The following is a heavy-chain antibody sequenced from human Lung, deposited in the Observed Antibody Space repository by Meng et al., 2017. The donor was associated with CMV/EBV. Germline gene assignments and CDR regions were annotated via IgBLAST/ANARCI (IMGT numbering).Heavy chain of an antibody. Sequence: SETLSLTCTVSGGSISSNGYYWGWIRQPPGKGLEWIGSIYYTGITYYNPSLKSRVTVSVDTSKNQFSLNLSSVTPEDTAVYYCAEARNWNFGLGPTGNWLDPWGQGXLVTVSS. CDR3: AEARNWNFGLGPTGNWLDP. D-gene: IGHD1-7*01. J-gene: IGHJ5*02. V-gene: IGHV4-39*07. CDR2: IYYTGIT. CDR1: GGSISSNGYY.